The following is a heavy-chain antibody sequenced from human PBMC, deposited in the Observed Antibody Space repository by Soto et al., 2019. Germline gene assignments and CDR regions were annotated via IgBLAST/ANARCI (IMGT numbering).Heavy chain of an antibody. CDR3: ARGNGWQYYFDY. J-gene: IGHJ4*02. Sequence: QVQLQESGPGLVKPSQTLSLTCTVSGGSISSGGYYWSWIRQHPGKGLEWIGYIYYSGSTYYKPSFKSRVTISVDTSKNQFSLKLSSVTAADTAVYYCARGNGWQYYFDYWGQGTLVTVSS. CDR2: IYYSGST. CDR1: GGSISSGGYY. V-gene: IGHV4-31*03. D-gene: IGHD6-19*01.